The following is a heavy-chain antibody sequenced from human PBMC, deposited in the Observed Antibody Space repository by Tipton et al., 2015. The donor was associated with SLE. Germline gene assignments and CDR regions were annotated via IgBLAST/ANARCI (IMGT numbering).Heavy chain of an antibody. CDR2: IYYTGST. J-gene: IGHJ6*03. CDR3: ARDGLGWGYYYYMDV. V-gene: IGHV4-39*07. Sequence: TLSLTCTVSGGSISSSSYYWGWIRQPPGKGLEWIGSIYYTGSTYNNPSLKSRATISVDTSKNQFSLQLSSVTAADTAVYYCARDGLGWGYYYYMDVWGKGTAVTVSS. CDR1: GGSISSSSYY. D-gene: IGHD5/OR15-5a*01.